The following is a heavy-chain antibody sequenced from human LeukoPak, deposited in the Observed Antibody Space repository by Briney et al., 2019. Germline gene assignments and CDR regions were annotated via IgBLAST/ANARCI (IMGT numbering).Heavy chain of an antibody. CDR3: ARDHRSRWFMYGMDV. Sequence: PSETLSLTCTVSGGSISSYYWSWIRQPPGKGLEWIGYIYYSGSTNYNPSLKSRVTISVDTSKNQFSLKLSSVTAADTAVYYCARDHRSRWFMYGMDVWGKGATVTVSS. CDR1: GGSISSYY. CDR2: IYYSGST. V-gene: IGHV4-59*01. D-gene: IGHD6-13*01. J-gene: IGHJ6*04.